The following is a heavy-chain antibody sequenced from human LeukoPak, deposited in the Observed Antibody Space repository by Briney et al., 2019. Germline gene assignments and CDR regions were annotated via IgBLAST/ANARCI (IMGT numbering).Heavy chain of an antibody. Sequence: PGRSLRLSCAASGFTFDDYAMHWVRQAPGKGLEWVSGISWNSGSIGYADSVKGRFTISRDNAKNSLYLQMNSLRAEDTALYCCAKDKATMMVGSFDYWDQGTLVTVSS. V-gene: IGHV3-9*01. CDR3: AKDKATMMVGSFDY. J-gene: IGHJ4*02. D-gene: IGHD3-22*01. CDR2: ISWNSGSI. CDR1: GFTFDDYA.